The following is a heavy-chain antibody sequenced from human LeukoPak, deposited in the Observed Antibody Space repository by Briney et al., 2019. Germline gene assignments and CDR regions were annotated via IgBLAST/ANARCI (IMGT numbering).Heavy chain of an antibody. D-gene: IGHD6-19*01. CDR1: GGSISSGGYS. J-gene: IGHJ4*02. CDR2: IYHSGST. V-gene: IGHV4-30-2*01. CDR3: ARFYSSGHGDYFDY. Sequence: PSQTLSLTCTVSGGSISSGGYSWSWIRQPPGKGLEWIGYIYHSGSTYYNPSLKSRVTISVDRSKNQFSLKLSSVTAADTAVYYCARFYSSGHGDYFDYWGQGTLVTVSS.